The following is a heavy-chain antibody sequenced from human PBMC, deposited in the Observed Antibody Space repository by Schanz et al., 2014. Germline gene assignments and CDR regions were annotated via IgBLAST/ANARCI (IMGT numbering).Heavy chain of an antibody. CDR1: GYTFTSYD. Sequence: QAQLVQSGAEVTRPGASVKVSCKASGYTFTSYDIGWVRQATGQGLEWMGWLNPNSDKTGFPQKFQGRVTMTRTISESTAYMELSSLSSEDTAVYYCARLRAGPFYFDYWGQGTLVTVSS. CDR3: ARLRAGPFYFDY. J-gene: IGHJ4*02. CDR2: LNPNSDKT. V-gene: IGHV1-8*01. D-gene: IGHD6-19*01.